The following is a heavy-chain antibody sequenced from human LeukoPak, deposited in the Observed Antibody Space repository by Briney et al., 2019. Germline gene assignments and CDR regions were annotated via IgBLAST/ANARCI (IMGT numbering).Heavy chain of an antibody. Sequence: SETLSLTCAVSGGSISSGGYSWSWIRQPPGKGLEWIGYIYHSGSTYYNPSLKSRVTISVDRSKNQFSLKLSSVTAADTAVYYCARYNGYYYYMDVWGKGTTVTVSS. V-gene: IGHV4-30-2*01. J-gene: IGHJ6*03. D-gene: IGHD2-8*01. CDR1: GGSISSGGYS. CDR2: IYHSGST. CDR3: ARYNGYYYYMDV.